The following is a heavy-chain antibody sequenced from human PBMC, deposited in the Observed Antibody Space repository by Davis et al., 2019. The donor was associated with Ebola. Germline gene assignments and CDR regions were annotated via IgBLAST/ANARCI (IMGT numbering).Heavy chain of an antibody. Sequence: SETLSLTCGVSGDSLSSGGGYYWSWVRQHPGKGLEWIGYIFHSGGTYYNPSLKSRVTISVEKSKSQFSLKLNSVTAADTAVYYCARVKDYDFWNGFYFDYWGQGILVTVSS. D-gene: IGHD3-3*01. CDR3: ARVKDYDFWNGFYFDY. J-gene: IGHJ4*02. CDR1: GDSLSSGGGYY. CDR2: IFHSGGT. V-gene: IGHV4-31*11.